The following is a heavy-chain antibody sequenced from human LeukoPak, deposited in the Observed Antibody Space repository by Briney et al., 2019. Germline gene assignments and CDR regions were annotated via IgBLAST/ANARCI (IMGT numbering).Heavy chain of an antibody. CDR1: GFTFSDYY. CDR2: ISSSGSTI. CDR3: ARAGKEYQLLWLYYYYMDV. J-gene: IGHJ6*03. V-gene: IGHV3-11*01. D-gene: IGHD2-2*01. Sequence: GGSLRLSCAASGFTFSDYYMSWIRQAPGKGLERVSYISSSGSTIYYADSVKGRFTISRDNAKNSLYLQMNSLRAEDTAVYYCARAGKEYQLLWLYYYYMDVWGKGTTVTIPS.